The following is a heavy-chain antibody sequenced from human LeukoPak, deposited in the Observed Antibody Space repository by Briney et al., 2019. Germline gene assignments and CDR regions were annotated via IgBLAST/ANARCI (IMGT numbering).Heavy chain of an antibody. D-gene: IGHD3-10*01. Sequence: PSETLSLTCTVSGGSINNYHWNWIRQSPGKGLEWIGYIHYSGSTKYNPSLKSRVTISIDTSKSQFSLKLSSVTAADTAVYFCARGGALGGYYSSPRHTEIDRWGQGTLVTVSS. J-gene: IGHJ5*02. CDR3: ARGGALGGYYSSPRHTEIDR. CDR2: IHYSGST. CDR1: GGSINNYH. V-gene: IGHV4-59*01.